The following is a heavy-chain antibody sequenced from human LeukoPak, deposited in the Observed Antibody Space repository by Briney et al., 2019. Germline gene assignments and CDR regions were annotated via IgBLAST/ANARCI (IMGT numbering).Heavy chain of an antibody. V-gene: IGHV5-10-1*01. D-gene: IGHD2-2*01. Sequence: GESLSISCKGPGYSFISYWISWVRQMPGKGLEWMGRIDPSDSYTNYSPSFQGHVTISADRSISTAYLQWSSLKASDTAMYYCARHAGIVVVPAAHSDYGGQGTLVTVSS. CDR2: IDPSDSYT. CDR1: GYSFISYW. J-gene: IGHJ4*02. CDR3: ARHAGIVVVPAAHSDY.